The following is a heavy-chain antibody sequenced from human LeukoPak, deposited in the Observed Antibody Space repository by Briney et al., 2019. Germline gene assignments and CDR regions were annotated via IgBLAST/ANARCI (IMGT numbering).Heavy chain of an antibody. CDR1: GFTFSSYC. V-gene: IGHV3-74*01. CDR2: INSDASST. CDR3: ARGPYYDFWSGYSLGLYYYYYMDV. D-gene: IGHD3-3*01. J-gene: IGHJ6*03. Sequence: AGSLTLSCAASGFTFSSYCMHWVRQAPGEGLVWVSRINSDASSTSYADSVKGRFTISRNNAKNTLYLTMNSLRAEDTAVYYCARGPYYDFWSGYSLGLYYYYYMDVWGKGTTVTVSS.